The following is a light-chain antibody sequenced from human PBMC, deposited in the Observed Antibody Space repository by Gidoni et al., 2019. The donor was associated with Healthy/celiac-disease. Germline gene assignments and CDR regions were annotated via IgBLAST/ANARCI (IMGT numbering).Light chain of an antibody. V-gene: IGKV3-20*01. CDR2: GAS. CDR3: QQYGSSPSRT. J-gene: IGKJ1*01. Sequence: EIVLTQSPGTLSLSPGERATLSCRASQSVSSSYLAWYQQKPGQAPRLLIYGASSRATGIPDRFSGSGSGTDFTLTISRLEPEDFAVYYCQQYGSSPSRTFXQXTKVXIK. CDR1: QSVSSSY.